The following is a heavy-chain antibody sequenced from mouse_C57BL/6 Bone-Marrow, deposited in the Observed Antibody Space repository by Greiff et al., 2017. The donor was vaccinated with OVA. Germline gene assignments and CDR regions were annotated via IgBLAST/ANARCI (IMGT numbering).Heavy chain of an antibody. CDR2: ISSGSSTI. CDR3: ARNGYYDAMDY. V-gene: IGHV5-17*01. Sequence: EVKLMESGGGLVKPGGSLKLSCAASGLTFSDYGMHWVRQAPEKGLEWVAYISSGSSTIYYADTVKGRFTISRDNAKNTLFLQMTSLRSEDTAMYYCARNGYYDAMDYWGQGTSVTVSS. J-gene: IGHJ4*01. CDR1: GLTFSDYG. D-gene: IGHD2-2*01.